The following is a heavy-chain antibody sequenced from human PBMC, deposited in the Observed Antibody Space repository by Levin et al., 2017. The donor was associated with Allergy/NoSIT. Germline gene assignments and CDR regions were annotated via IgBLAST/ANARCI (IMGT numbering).Heavy chain of an antibody. Sequence: SETLSLTCTVSGGSISSFYWSWIRQPPGKNLEWIGYIYYSGSTYYNPSLKSRVTISVDTSKNQLSLRLMSVTAADTAVYYGARHHANYEYAWGPDACDTWGQGTLVTVSS. CDR3: ARHHANYEYAWGPDACDT. CDR2: IYYSGST. J-gene: IGHJ5*02. V-gene: IGHV4-59*08. D-gene: IGHD3-16*01. CDR1: GGSISSFY.